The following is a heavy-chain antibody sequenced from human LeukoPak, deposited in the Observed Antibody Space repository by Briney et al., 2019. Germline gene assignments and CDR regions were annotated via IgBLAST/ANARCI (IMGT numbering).Heavy chain of an antibody. Sequence: SVKVSCKASGGTFSSYAISWVRQAPGQGLEWMGGIIPIFGTANYAQKFQGRVTITTDESTSTAYMELSSLRSEDTAVYYCARGYCSGGSCQSPFDYWGQGTLVTVSS. J-gene: IGHJ4*02. CDR3: ARGYCSGGSCQSPFDY. CDR1: GGTFSSYA. CDR2: IIPIFGTA. D-gene: IGHD2-15*01. V-gene: IGHV1-69*05.